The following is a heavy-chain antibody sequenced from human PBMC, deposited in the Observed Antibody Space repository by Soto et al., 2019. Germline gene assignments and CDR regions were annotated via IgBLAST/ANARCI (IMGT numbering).Heavy chain of an antibody. J-gene: IGHJ6*02. V-gene: IGHV1-69*04. CDR3: ARDTSSTSHNYGMDV. Sequence: SVKVSCKASGGTFSSYTISWVRQAPGQGLEWMGRIIPILGIANYAQKFQGRVTITADESTSTAYMELSSLRSEDTAVYYCARDTSSTSHNYGMDVWGQGTTVTVSS. D-gene: IGHD2-2*01. CDR2: IIPILGIA. CDR1: GGTFSSYT.